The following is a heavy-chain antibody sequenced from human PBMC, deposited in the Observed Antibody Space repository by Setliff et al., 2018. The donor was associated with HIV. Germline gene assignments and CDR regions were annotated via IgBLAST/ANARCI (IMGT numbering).Heavy chain of an antibody. CDR1: GGSYSSTFHY. Sequence: SETLSLTCTASGGSYSSTFHYWVWIRQPPGKGLEWVGSIYHDGNTYYNPSLESRVTISADTSETHFSLRLTSATAADTAVYYCARFDVTPMTTRDYWGQGTQVTVSS. V-gene: IGHV4-39*02. CDR2: IYHDGNT. CDR3: ARFDVTPMTTRDY. J-gene: IGHJ4*02. D-gene: IGHD4-17*01.